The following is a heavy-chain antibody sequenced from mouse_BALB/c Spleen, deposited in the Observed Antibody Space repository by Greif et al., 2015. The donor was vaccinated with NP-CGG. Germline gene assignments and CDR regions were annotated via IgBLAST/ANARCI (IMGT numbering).Heavy chain of an antibody. CDR3: VRHRYPYYAMDY. CDR1: GFTFNTYA. V-gene: IGHV10-1*02. D-gene: IGHD2-14*01. CDR2: IRSKSNNYAT. Sequence: EVQVVESGGGLVQPKGSLKLSCAASGFTFNTYAMNWVRQAPGKGLEWVARIRSKSNNYATYYADSVKDRFTISRDDSQSMLYLQMNNLKTEDTAMYYCVRHRYPYYAMDYWGQGTSVTVSS. J-gene: IGHJ4*01.